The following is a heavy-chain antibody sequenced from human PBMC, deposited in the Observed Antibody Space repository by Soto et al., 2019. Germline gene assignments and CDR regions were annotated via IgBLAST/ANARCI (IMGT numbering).Heavy chain of an antibody. CDR3: ARKGPRAARPNH. D-gene: IGHD6-6*01. V-gene: IGHV3-11*01. CDR2: ISSSGTAT. J-gene: IGHJ5*02. CDR1: GFIFRDYD. Sequence: QVHLVESGGGLVRPGGSLRLSCAASGFIFRDYDMSWIRQAPGKGLEWVSCISSSGTATYYADSVKGRFTISRDNAKNSLFVEMNSLRVADTAVYYCARKGPRAARPNHWGQGTLVTVSS.